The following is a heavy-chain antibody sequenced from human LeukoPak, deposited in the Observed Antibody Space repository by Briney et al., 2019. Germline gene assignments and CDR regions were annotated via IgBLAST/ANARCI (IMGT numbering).Heavy chain of an antibody. CDR3: ATVGATTAYAFDI. Sequence: ASVKVSCKVSGYTLTDYYMHWVQQAPGKGLEWMGLVDPEDGETIYAEKFQGRVTITADTSTDTAYMELSSLRSEDTAVYYCATVGATTAYAFDIWGQGTMVTVSS. J-gene: IGHJ3*02. V-gene: IGHV1-69-2*01. CDR1: GYTLTDYY. CDR2: VDPEDGET. D-gene: IGHD1-26*01.